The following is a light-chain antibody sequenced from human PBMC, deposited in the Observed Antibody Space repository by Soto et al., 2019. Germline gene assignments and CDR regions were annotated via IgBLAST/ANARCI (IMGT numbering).Light chain of an antibody. CDR1: SSDVGAYNY. CDR3: CSYAGSYTHWV. Sequence: QSLLTQPRSVSGSPGQSVTISCTGTSSDVGAYNYVSWYQKHPGKAPKFMIYDVNKRPSGVPDRFSGSKSGNTASLTISGLQAEDEADYYCCSYAGSYTHWVFGGGTKLTVL. V-gene: IGLV2-11*01. CDR2: DVN. J-gene: IGLJ3*02.